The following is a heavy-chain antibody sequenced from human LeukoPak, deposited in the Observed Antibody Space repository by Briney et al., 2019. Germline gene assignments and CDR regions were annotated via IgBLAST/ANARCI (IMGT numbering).Heavy chain of an antibody. V-gene: IGHV3-30*02. CDR3: AKEGTVGVVFDY. CDR1: GFTFSSYG. D-gene: IGHD1-26*01. CDR2: IRYDGSNK. J-gene: IGHJ4*02. Sequence: SGGSLRLSCAASGFTFSSYGMHWVRQAPGKGLEWVAFIRYDGSNKYYADSVKGRFTISRDNSKNMLYLQMNSLRAEDPAVYYCAKEGTVGVVFDYWGQGTLVTVSS.